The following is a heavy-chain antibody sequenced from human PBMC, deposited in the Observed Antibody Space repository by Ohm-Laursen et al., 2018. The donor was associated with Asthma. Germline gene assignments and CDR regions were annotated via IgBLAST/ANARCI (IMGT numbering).Heavy chain of an antibody. Sequence: SVKVSCKASGYTFTGYYMHWVRQAPGQGLEWMGRINPNSGGTNYAQKFQGRVAMTRDTSISTAYMELSRLRSDDTAVYYCAREILGYCSSTSCYADYYYYGMDVWGQGTTVTVSS. V-gene: IGHV1-2*06. CDR2: INPNSGGT. D-gene: IGHD2-2*01. J-gene: IGHJ6*02. CDR3: AREILGYCSSTSCYADYYYYGMDV. CDR1: GYTFTGYY.